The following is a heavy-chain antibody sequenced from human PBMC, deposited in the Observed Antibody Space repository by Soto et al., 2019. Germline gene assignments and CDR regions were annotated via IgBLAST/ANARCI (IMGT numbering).Heavy chain of an antibody. Sequence: LRLSCAASGFAFSTCAMHWVRQAPGKGLEWVSVIYSGGSTYYADSVKGRFTISRHNSKNTLYLQMNSLRAEDTAVYYCARPNYYGSGSSDYWGQGTLVTVSS. CDR2: IYSGGST. V-gene: IGHV3-53*04. J-gene: IGHJ4*02. CDR3: ARPNYYGSGSSDY. CDR1: GFAFSTCA. D-gene: IGHD3-10*01.